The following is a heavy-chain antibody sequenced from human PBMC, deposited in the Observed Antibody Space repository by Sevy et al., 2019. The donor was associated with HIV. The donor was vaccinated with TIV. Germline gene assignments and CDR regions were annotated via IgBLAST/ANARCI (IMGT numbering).Heavy chain of an antibody. CDR1: GFSFSDYY. CDR3: ARRAGNWDYFDY. D-gene: IGHD7-27*01. CDR2: ISGIRTYT. J-gene: IGHJ4*02. Sequence: GGSLRLSCAASGFSFSDYYVSWIRQAPGKGREWVSYISGIRTYTNYGDSVKGRFTISRDNAKNSMYLQLNSLRAEDTAVYYCARRAGNWDYFDYWGQRTLVTVSS. V-gene: IGHV3-11*06.